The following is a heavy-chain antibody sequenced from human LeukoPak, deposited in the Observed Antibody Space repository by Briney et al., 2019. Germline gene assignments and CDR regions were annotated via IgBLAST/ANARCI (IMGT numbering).Heavy chain of an antibody. CDR1: GGTFSSYA. CDR2: IIPIFGTA. J-gene: IGHJ3*02. CDR3: ASSHPHYYDSSDDAFDI. Sequence: VASVKVSCKASGGTFSSYAISWVRQAPGQGLEWMGRIIPIFGTANYAQKFQGRVTITADKSTSTAYMELSSLRSEDTAVYYCASSHPHYYDSSDDAFDIWGQGTMVIVSS. V-gene: IGHV1-69*06. D-gene: IGHD3-22*01.